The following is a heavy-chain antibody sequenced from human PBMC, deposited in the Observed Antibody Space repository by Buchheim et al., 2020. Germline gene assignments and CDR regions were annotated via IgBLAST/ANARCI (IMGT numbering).Heavy chain of an antibody. J-gene: IGHJ4*02. Sequence: VQLQESGPGLVKPSQTLSLTCTVSGGSNSSGGYYWNWIRHHPGKGLEWIGYIYNGVTTHYNPSLRSRLIISVDKSENQFSLKLSSVTAADTAVYYCARAGYYDSRGYLGDFDYWGQGTL. CDR2: IYNGVTT. CDR3: ARAGYYDSRGYLGDFDY. D-gene: IGHD3-22*01. CDR1: GGSNSSGGYY. V-gene: IGHV4-31*03.